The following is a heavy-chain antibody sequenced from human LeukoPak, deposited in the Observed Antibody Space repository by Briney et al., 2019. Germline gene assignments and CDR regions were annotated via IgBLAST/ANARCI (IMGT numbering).Heavy chain of an antibody. CDR3: ARARRTGTTYYYYMDV. J-gene: IGHJ6*03. V-gene: IGHV1-2*02. Sequence: ASVKASCKASGYTFTGYYMHWVRQAPGQGLEWMGWINPNSGGTNYAQKFQGRVTMTRDTSISTAYMELSRLRSDDTAVYYCARARRTGTTYYYYMDVWGKGTTVTVSS. CDR1: GYTFTGYY. CDR2: INPNSGGT. D-gene: IGHD1-7*01.